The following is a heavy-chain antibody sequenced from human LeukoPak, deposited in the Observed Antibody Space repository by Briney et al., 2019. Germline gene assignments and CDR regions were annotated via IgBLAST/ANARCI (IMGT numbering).Heavy chain of an antibody. CDR2: ISASGSSA. V-gene: IGHV3-23*01. J-gene: IGHJ4*02. Sequence: TGGSLRLSCAASGFTFSSYEMNWVRQAPGKGLEWVSAISASGSSAYYADSVKGRFTISRDNSKNTLYLQMNSLRAEDTAVYYCAKGGVGTTVFDYWGQGTLVTVSS. CDR3: AKGGVGTTVFDY. CDR1: GFTFSSYE. D-gene: IGHD1-26*01.